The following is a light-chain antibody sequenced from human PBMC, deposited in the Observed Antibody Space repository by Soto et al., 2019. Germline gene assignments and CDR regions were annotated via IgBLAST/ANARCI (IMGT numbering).Light chain of an antibody. CDR2: SSN. J-gene: IGLJ2*01. CDR1: SSNIGSNS. V-gene: IGLV1-44*01. Sequence: QAVLTQPPSASGTPGQRVTISCSGSSSNIGSNSVNWYQQLPGTAPKLLMYSSNQRPSGVPDRFSGSKSGTSASLAISGPQSEDEADYYCAAWDDSLNGVVFGGGTKLTV. CDR3: AAWDDSLNGVV.